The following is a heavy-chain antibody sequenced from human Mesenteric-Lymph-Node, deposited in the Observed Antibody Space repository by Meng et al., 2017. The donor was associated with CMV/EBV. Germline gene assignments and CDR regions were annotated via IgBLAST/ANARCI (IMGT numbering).Heavy chain of an antibody. V-gene: IGHV5-51*01. J-gene: IGHJ6*02. CDR1: GNTLTNYW. CDR3: ARLTGSSSLYYYYFFAMDV. CDR2: IYPGDSDT. D-gene: IGHD6-6*01. Sequence: GESLKISCKGSGNTLTNYWIGWVRQMPGKGLEWMGIIYPGDSDTRYSPSFQGQVTISADKSISTAYLQWSSLKASDTAMYYCARLTGSSSLYYYYFFAMDVWGQGTTVTVSS.